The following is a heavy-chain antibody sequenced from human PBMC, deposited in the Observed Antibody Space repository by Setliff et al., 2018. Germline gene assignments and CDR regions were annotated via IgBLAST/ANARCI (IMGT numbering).Heavy chain of an antibody. CDR2: LSYDGSNK. J-gene: IGHJ6*04. CDR1: GFSFNNYY. V-gene: IGHV3-30*01. D-gene: IGHD3-3*01. Sequence: LSLSCAASGFSFNNYYMTWVRQAPGKGLEWVAVLSYDGSNKFYADSVKGRFTISRDNSKNTLYLQMNTLRTEDTAVYYCARDFRGGLLAATHNYNFWSGVKDVWGKGTTVTVSS. CDR3: ARDFRGGLLAATHNYNFWSGVKDV.